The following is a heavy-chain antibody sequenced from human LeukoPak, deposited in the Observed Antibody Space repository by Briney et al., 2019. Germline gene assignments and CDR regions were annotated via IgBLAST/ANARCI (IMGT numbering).Heavy chain of an antibody. V-gene: IGHV3-15*01. CDR2: IKTKTDGGTT. J-gene: IGHJ4*02. Sequence: GGSLRLSCAASGFTFSNAWVSWVRQAPGKGLEWVGRIKTKTDGGTTDYAAPVKGRFTISRDDSKNTLYLLMNSLKTEDTAVYYCTHDYGDRGGFDYWGQGTLVTVSS. CDR1: GFTFSNAW. CDR3: THDYGDRGGFDY. D-gene: IGHD4-17*01.